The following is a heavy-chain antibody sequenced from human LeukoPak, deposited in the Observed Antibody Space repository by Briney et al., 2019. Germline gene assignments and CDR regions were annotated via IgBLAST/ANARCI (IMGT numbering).Heavy chain of an antibody. CDR2: IWYDGSNK. CDR1: GFTFRSYG. V-gene: IGHV3-33*01. D-gene: IGHD5-12*01. Sequence: GGSLRLSCAASGFTFRSYGMHWVRQAPGKGLEWVAVIWYDGSNKYYADSVKGRFTISRDNSKNTLYLQMSSLRAEDTAVYYCARPGGYSGYDPFDYWGQGTLVTVSS. J-gene: IGHJ4*02. CDR3: ARPGGYSGYDPFDY.